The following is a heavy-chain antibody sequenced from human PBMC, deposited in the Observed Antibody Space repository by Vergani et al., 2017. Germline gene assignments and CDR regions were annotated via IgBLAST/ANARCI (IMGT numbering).Heavy chain of an antibody. CDR2: IRRRSEHYAT. Sequence: EVQLMESGGGWAQPGGSLRLSCAASGFVFSESPIHWVRQVPGKGLEWLGHIRRRSEHYATAYGPSLIGRATISRDDSPNTAYLQLSSLGTDDTAIYFCSAQTQSCHDYWGQGTLVAVSS. CDR3: SAQTQSCHDY. D-gene: IGHD3-10*01. V-gene: IGHV3-73*01. CDR1: GFVFSESP. J-gene: IGHJ4*02.